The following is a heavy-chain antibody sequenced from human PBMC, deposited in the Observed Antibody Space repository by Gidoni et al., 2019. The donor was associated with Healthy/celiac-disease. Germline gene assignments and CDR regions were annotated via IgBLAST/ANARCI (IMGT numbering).Heavy chain of an antibody. D-gene: IGHD1-26*01. Sequence: QVQLQQWGAGLLKPSETLSLTCAVYVGSFSGYYWSWIRQPPGKGLEWIGEINHSGSTNYNPSLKSRVTISVDTSKNQFSLKLSSVTAADTAVYYCARLRGKIVGATTVDYWGQGTLVTVSS. V-gene: IGHV4-34*01. J-gene: IGHJ4*02. CDR2: INHSGST. CDR3: ARLRGKIVGATTVDY. CDR1: VGSFSGYY.